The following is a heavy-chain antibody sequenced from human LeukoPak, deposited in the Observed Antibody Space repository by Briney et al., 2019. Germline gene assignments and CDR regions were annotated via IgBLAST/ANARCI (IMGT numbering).Heavy chain of an antibody. CDR3: ARGGGSSSWYRARYYYYGMDV. Sequence: PGGSLRLSCAASGFTFSSYGMSWIRQPPGKGLEWIGEINHSGSTNYNPSLKSRVTISVDTSKNQFSLKLSSVTAADTAVYYCARGGGSSSWYRARYYYYGMDVWGQGTTVTVSS. CDR2: INHSGST. J-gene: IGHJ6*02. V-gene: IGHV4-34*01. CDR1: GFTFSSYG. D-gene: IGHD6-13*01.